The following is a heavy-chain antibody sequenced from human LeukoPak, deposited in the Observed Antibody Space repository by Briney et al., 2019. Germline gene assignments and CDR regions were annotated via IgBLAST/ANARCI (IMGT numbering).Heavy chain of an antibody. CDR1: GGSFSGYY. CDR2: INHSGST. Sequence: SETLPLTCAVYGGSFSGYYWSWIRQPPGKGLEWIGEINHSGSTNYNPSLKSRVTISVDTSKNQFSLKLSSVTAADTAVYYCATLAVAGPYWGQGTLVTVSS. CDR3: ATLAVAGPY. J-gene: IGHJ4*02. D-gene: IGHD6-19*01. V-gene: IGHV4-34*01.